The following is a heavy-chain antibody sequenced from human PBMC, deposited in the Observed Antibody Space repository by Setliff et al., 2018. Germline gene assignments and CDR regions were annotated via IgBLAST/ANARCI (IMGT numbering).Heavy chain of an antibody. J-gene: IGHJ4*02. V-gene: IGHV4-38-2*02. CDR3: ARAASGNSKYYFDY. CDR2: MYQSGTT. Sequence: SETLSLTCTVSGYSISSGYYWGWIRQPQGKGLEWIGNMYQSGTTYYNAALQSRVTLSIDTSKNHFSLKVSSVTAADTAVYYCARAASGNSKYYFDYWGQGTLVTVSS. CDR1: GYSISSGYY. D-gene: IGHD3-3*01.